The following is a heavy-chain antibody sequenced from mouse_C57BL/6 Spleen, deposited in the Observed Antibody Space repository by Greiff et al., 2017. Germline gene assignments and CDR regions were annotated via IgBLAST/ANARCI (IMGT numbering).Heavy chain of an antibody. J-gene: IGHJ4*01. CDR3: AREGNYERAMDY. CDR2: IHPNSGST. D-gene: IGHD2-1*01. CDR1: GYTFTSYW. V-gene: IGHV1-64*01. Sequence: VQLQQPGAELVKPGASVKLSCKASGYTFTSYWMHWVKQRPGQGLEWIGMIHPNSGSTNYNEKFKSKATLTVDKSSSTAYMQLSSLTSEDSAVYNCAREGNYERAMDYWGQGTSVTVSS.